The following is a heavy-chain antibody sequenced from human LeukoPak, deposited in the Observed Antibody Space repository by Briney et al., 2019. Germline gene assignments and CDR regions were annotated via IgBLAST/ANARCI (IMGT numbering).Heavy chain of an antibody. CDR1: GFTFSGYW. Sequence: PGGSLRLSCVASGFTFSGYWTSWVRQAPGKGLEWVSYISSSGSTIYYADSVKGRFTISRDNAKNSLYLQMNSLRAEDTAVYYCASGRSAEYFQHWGQGTLVTVSS. CDR3: ASGRSAEYFQH. D-gene: IGHD6-13*01. CDR2: ISSSGSTI. V-gene: IGHV3-11*01. J-gene: IGHJ1*01.